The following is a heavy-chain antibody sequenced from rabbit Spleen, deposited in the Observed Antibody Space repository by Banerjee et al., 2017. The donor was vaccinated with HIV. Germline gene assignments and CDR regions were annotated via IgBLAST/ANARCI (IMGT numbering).Heavy chain of an antibody. Sequence: QSLEESGGGLVQPEGSLALTCKASGFSFSSSDYICWVRQAPGKGLEWISCIAGSSSGFTYSATWAKGRFTISKTSSTTVTLQMTSLTAADTATYFCARDFLSGVVDAFDLWGPGTLVTVS. CDR1: GFSFSSSDY. D-gene: IGHD2-1*01. CDR3: ARDFLSGVVDAFDL. CDR2: IAGSSSGFT. V-gene: IGHV1S40*01. J-gene: IGHJ4*01.